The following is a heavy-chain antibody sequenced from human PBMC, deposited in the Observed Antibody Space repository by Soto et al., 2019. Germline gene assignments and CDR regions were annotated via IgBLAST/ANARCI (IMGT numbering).Heavy chain of an antibody. V-gene: IGHV4-59*01. D-gene: IGHD2-15*01. CDR1: GGSISSYY. J-gene: IGHJ5*02. CDR2: IYYSGST. Sequence: SETLSLTCTVSGGSISSYYWSWIRQPPGKGLEWIGYIYYSGSTNYNPSLKSRVTISVDTSKNQFSLKLSSVTAADTAVYYCARDGGYCSGGSCYSGWFDPWGQGTLVTVSS. CDR3: ARDGGYCSGGSCYSGWFDP.